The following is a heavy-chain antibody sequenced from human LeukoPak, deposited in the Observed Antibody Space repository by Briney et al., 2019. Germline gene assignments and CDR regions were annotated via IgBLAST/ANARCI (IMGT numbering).Heavy chain of an antibody. CDR1: GFTFGDYA. CDR3: TRDPRGYCSSTSCNYYYYYYMDV. J-gene: IGHJ6*03. Sequence: GGSLRLSCTASGFTFGDYAMSWVRQAPGKGLEWVGFIRSKAYGGTTEYAASVKGRFTISRDDSKSIAYLQMNSLKTEDTAVYYCTRDPRGYCSSTSCNYYYYYYMDVWGKGTTVTISS. V-gene: IGHV3-49*04. D-gene: IGHD2-2*01. CDR2: IRSKAYGGTT.